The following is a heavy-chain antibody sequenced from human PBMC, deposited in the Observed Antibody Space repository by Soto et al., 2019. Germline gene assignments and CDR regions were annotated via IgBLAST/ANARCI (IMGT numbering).Heavy chain of an antibody. CDR2: IYPGDSDT. CDR3: ARGMATVTTWYYGMDV. V-gene: IGHV5-51*01. D-gene: IGHD4-17*01. Sequence: PGESLKISCKGSGYSFTSYWIGWVRQMPGKGLEWMGIIYPGDSDTRYSPSFQGQVTISADKSISTAYLQWSSLKASDTAMYYCARGMATVTTWYYGMDVWGQGTTVTAP. CDR1: GYSFTSYW. J-gene: IGHJ6*02.